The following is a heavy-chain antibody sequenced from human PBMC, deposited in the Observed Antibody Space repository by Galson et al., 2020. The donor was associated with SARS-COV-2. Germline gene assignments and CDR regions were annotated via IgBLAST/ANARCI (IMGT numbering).Heavy chain of an antibody. CDR2: IYHSGST. V-gene: IGHV4-38-2*02. D-gene: IGHD1-26*01. CDR3: ARVSVVGATTWFDP. J-gene: IGHJ5*02. CDR1: GYSISSGYY. Sequence: SETLSLTCTVSGYSISSGYYWGWIRQPPGKGLEWIGSIYHSGSTYYNPSLKSRVTISVDTSKNQFSLKLSSVTAADTAVYYCARVSVVGATTWFDPWGQGTLVTVSS.